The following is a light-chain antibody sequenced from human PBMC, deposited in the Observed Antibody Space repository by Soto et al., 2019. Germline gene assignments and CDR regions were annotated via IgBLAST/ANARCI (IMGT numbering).Light chain of an antibody. J-gene: IGKJ1*01. CDR1: QSVSTS. CDR2: DAS. CDR3: QHRSGWPRS. Sequence: EIVLTQSPATLPLSPGERATLSCRASQSVSTSLAWYQHQPGQAPRLLIHDASYRASGIPDRFRGSGSGTDFTLSISDLEPEDFAVYYCQHRSGWPRSFGRGTKVEF. V-gene: IGKV3-11*01.